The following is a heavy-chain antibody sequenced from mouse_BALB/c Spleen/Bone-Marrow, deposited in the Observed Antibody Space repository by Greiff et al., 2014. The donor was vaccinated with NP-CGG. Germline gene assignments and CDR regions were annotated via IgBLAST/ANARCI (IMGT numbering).Heavy chain of an antibody. D-gene: IGHD1-1*01. Sequence: VQLQQFGAELVKPGASVKLSCTASGFNIKDTYMHWVKQRPEQGLEWIGRIDPANGNTKYDPKFQGKATITADTSSNTAYLQHSSRTSEDTAGYYCAKGYGSSYGTGYFDVWGAGTTVTVSS. V-gene: IGHV14-3*02. CDR1: GFNIKDTY. J-gene: IGHJ1*01. CDR3: AKGYGSSYGTGYFDV. CDR2: IDPANGNT.